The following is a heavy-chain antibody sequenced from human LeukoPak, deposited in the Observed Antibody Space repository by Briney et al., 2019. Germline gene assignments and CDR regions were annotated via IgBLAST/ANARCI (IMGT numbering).Heavy chain of an antibody. V-gene: IGHV3-23*01. J-gene: IGHJ6*02. CDR3: AKSITMIVCIDV. CDR2: IRGSGGST. CDR1: GFTFSSYA. Sequence: GGSLRLSCAASGFTFSSYAMSWVRQAPGKGLEWVSAIRGSGGSTYYADSVKGRFTISRDNSKNTLYLQMNSLRAEDTAVYYCAKSITMIVCIDVWGQGTTVTVSS. D-gene: IGHD3-22*01.